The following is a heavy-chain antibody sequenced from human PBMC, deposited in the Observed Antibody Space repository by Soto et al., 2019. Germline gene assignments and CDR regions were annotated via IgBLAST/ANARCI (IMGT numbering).Heavy chain of an antibody. V-gene: IGHV3-9*01. J-gene: IGHJ3*02. D-gene: IGHD5-12*01. CDR2: ISWNSGSI. CDR3: AKGSQWLRFWDAFDI. CDR1: GFTFDDYA. Sequence: EVQLVESGGGLVQPGRSLRLSCAASGFTFDDYAMHWVRQAPGKGLEWVSGISWNSGSIGYADSVKGRFTISRDNGKDSLYLQMNSLRAEDTALYYCAKGSQWLRFWDAFDIWGQGTMVTVSS.